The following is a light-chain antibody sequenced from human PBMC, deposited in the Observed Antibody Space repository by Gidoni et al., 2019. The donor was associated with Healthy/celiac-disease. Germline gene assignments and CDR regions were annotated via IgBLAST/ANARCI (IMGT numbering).Light chain of an antibody. CDR3: QQRSNGYT. J-gene: IGKJ2*01. CDR2: DAS. V-gene: IGKV3-11*01. Sequence: EIVLTQSQATQSLSPGERATLSCRASQSVSSYLACYQQKPGQAPRLLISDASNRATGIPARFSGSGSGTDFTLTISSLEPEDFAVYYCQQRSNGYTFGQGTKLEIQ. CDR1: QSVSSY.